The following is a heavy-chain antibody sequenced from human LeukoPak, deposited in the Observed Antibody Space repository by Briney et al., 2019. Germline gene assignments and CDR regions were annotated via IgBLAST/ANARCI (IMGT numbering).Heavy chain of an antibody. J-gene: IGHJ4*02. CDR3: ARVAVPGTYDY. D-gene: IGHD6-19*01. CDR1: GFIVSSNY. Sequence: GGSLRLSCAASGFIVSSNYMSWVRQAPGKGLEWVSVIYSGGSTYYADSVKGRFTISRDNSKNTLYLQMNSLRAEDTAVYYCARVAVPGTYDYWGQGTLVTVFS. CDR2: IYSGGST. V-gene: IGHV3-66*01.